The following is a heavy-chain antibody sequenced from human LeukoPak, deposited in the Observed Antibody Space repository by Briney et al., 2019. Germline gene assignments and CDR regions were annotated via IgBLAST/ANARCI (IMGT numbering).Heavy chain of an antibody. CDR3: ARDQGRYASAYQDY. CDR1: SFSISTGYY. CDR2: ISHNGIS. D-gene: IGHD3-16*01. J-gene: IGHJ4*02. V-gene: IGHV4-38-2*02. Sequence: SETLSLTCTVPSFSISTGYYWGWIRQPPGQGLEWIGSISHNGISYYNPSLKSRVTISVDTSRNRFSLKLTSVTAADTAVYYCARDQGRYASAYQDYWGQGTLVTVSS.